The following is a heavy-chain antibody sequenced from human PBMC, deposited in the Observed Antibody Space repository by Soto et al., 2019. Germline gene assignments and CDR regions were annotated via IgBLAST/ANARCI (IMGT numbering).Heavy chain of an antibody. CDR1: GFTFSDYY. CDR3: AKRSRPSPLAY. D-gene: IGHD6-6*01. Sequence: GALRLSCAASGFTFSDYYMSWIRQAPGKGLEWVSYISSSSSYTNYADSVKGRFTISRDNAKNSLYLQLNSLRAEDTAVYYCAKRSRPSPLAYSGQGTLVTVSS. J-gene: IGHJ4*02. V-gene: IGHV3-11*03. CDR2: ISSSSSYT.